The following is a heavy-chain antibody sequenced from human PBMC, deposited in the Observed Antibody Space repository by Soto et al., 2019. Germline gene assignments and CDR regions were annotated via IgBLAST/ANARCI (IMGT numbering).Heavy chain of an antibody. CDR3: ASGYYDSSGYTARQHAFDI. J-gene: IGHJ3*02. CDR2: IIPIFCTA. V-gene: IGHV1-69*13. CDR1: GYTFINYY. Sequence: SSVKVSCKASGYTFINYYMHWVRQAPGQGLEWMGGIIPIFCTANYAQKFQGRVTITADESTSTAYMELSSLRSEDTAVYYCASGYYDSSGYTARQHAFDIWGQGTMVTVSS. D-gene: IGHD3-22*01.